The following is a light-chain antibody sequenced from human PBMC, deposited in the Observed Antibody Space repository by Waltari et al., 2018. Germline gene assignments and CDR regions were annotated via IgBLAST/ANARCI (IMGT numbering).Light chain of an antibody. CDR3: QQYYGSPFT. V-gene: IGKV4-1*01. CDR1: QSVFYSSNNKNY. J-gene: IGKJ3*01. Sequence: DIVMTQSPDSLAVSLGERATTNCKSSQSVFYSSNNKNYLAWYQQKPGQPPKLLIYWASSRESGVPDRFSGSGSGTDFTLTISSLQAEDVAVYYCQQYYGSPFTFGPGTKVDIK. CDR2: WAS.